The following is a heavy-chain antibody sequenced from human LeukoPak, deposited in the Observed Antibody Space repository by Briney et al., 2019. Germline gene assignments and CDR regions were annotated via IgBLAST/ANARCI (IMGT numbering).Heavy chain of an antibody. CDR3: AKDGQVGAIGYFDY. CDR1: RFIFSTYG. D-gene: IGHD1-26*01. CDR2: VWSGGNNK. V-gene: IGHV3-33*06. J-gene: IGHJ4*02. Sequence: GGSLRLSCAASRFIFSTYGMHWIRQPPGKGLEWVAVVWSGGNNKYYSDSVKGRFTISRDNSKNTLYLQMNSLRAEDTAVYYCAKDGQVGAIGYFDYRGQGTLVTVSS.